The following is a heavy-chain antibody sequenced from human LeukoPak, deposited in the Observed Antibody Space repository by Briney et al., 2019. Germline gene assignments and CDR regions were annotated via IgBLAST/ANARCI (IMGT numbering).Heavy chain of an antibody. CDR1: GLIFSDYY. CDR3: AKTFIAVANPIDY. D-gene: IGHD6-19*01. J-gene: IGHJ4*02. Sequence: GGSLRLSCAVSGLIFSDYYMSWIRQAPGEGLEWISYISGSGSSTNYADSVKGRFTISRDNAKNSLYLQMNSLRAEDTAVYYCAKTFIAVANPIDYWGQGTLSPSPQ. CDR2: ISGSGSST. V-gene: IGHV3-11*01.